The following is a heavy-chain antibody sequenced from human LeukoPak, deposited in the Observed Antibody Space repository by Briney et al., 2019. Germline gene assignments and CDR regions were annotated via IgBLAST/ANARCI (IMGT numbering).Heavy chain of an antibody. CDR1: GFTFSTYA. V-gene: IGHV3-23*01. CDR2: INSNGDEI. Sequence: GSLRLSCAASGFTFSTYAMTWVRQAPGKGLEWVSGINSNGDEIYYADSVRGRFTISRDNSNNALYLQMDSLRAEDTAVYYCANWIGSSSRDYWGQGTLVTVSS. CDR3: ANWIGSSSRDY. D-gene: IGHD6-6*01. J-gene: IGHJ4*02.